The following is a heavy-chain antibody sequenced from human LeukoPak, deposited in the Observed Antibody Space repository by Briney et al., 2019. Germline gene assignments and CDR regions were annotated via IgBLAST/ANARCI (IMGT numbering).Heavy chain of an antibody. V-gene: IGHV3-23*01. CDR2: ISGSGGST. J-gene: IGHJ6*03. D-gene: IGHD1-26*01. Sequence: PGGSLRLSCAASGFIFSTYAMSWVRQAPGKGLEWVSAISGSGGSTYYADSVKGRFTISRDNSKNTLYLQMYSLRAEDTAVYYCAKGEKYYYYYYMDVWGKGTTVTVSS. CDR1: GFIFSTYA. CDR3: AKGEKYYYYYYMDV.